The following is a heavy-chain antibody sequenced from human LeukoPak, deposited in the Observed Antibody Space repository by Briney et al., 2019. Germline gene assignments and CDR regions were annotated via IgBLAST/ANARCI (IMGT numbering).Heavy chain of an antibody. D-gene: IGHD3-22*01. V-gene: IGHV4-59*01. Sequence: SETLSLTCTVSGGSISSYYWSWIRQPPGKGLEWIGYIYYSGSTNYNPSLKSRVTISVDTSKNQFSLKLSSVTAADTAVYYCARGTYYYDSSGYRVHAFDIWGQGTMVTVSS. CDR1: GGSISSYY. CDR3: ARGTYYYDSSGYRVHAFDI. J-gene: IGHJ3*02. CDR2: IYYSGST.